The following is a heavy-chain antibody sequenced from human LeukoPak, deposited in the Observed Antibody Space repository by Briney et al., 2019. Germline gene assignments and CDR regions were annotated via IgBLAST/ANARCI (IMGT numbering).Heavy chain of an antibody. CDR2: IWYDGSNK. V-gene: IGHV3-33*08. J-gene: IGHJ4*02. CDR1: GFTFSSYA. CDR3: ASGITGRFFDY. D-gene: IGHD1-20*01. Sequence: GGSLRLSCAASGFTFSSYAMHWVRQAPGKGLEWVAVIWYDGSNKNYADSVKGRFTISRDNSKNTLYLQMNSLRAEDTGVYYCASGITGRFFDYWGQGTLVTVSS.